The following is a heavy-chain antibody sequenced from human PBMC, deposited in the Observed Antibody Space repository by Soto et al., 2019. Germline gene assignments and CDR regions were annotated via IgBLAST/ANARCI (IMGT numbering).Heavy chain of an antibody. CDR1: GFTVRRNF. CDR2: IYSDDSR. J-gene: IGHJ4*02. D-gene: IGHD5-12*01. V-gene: IGHV3-53*02. CDR3: ATHRGGYDRDFDY. Sequence: EVQLVETGGGLIQPGGSLTLSCAVSGFTVRRNFMSWVRQAPGKGLAWVSVIYSDDSRYYAGSVKGRFTIFRDNSKNTLFLQMNSLRAEDTAVYYCATHRGGYDRDFDYWGRGALVTVSS.